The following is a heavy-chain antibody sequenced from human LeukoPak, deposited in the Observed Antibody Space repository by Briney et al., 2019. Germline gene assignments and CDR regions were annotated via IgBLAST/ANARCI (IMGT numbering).Heavy chain of an antibody. J-gene: IGHJ4*02. CDR2: IVPIFGTA. CDR1: GGTFSRYA. V-gene: IGHV1-69*06. Sequence: SVTVSCKASGGTFSRYAVSWVRQAPGQGLEWMGGIVPIFGTANYAQKFQGRVTITADKSTSTAYMELSSLRSEDTAVYYCARALLRTYSDFDYWGQGTLVTVSS. D-gene: IGHD2-15*01. CDR3: ARALLRTYSDFDY.